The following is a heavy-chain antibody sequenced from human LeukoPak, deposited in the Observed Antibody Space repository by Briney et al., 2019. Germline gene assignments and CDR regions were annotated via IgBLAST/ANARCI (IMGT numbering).Heavy chain of an antibody. D-gene: IGHD3-22*01. V-gene: IGHV3-33*06. J-gene: IGHJ1*01. CDR1: GFTFSSYG. CDR3: AKDPSVDSSGYRSMYFQH. Sequence: GRSLRLSCAASGFTFSSYGMHWVRQAPGKGLEWVAVIWYDGSNKYYADSVKGRFTISRDNSKNTLYLQMNSLRAEDTAVYYFAKDPSVDSSGYRSMYFQHWGQGTLVTVSS. CDR2: IWYDGSNK.